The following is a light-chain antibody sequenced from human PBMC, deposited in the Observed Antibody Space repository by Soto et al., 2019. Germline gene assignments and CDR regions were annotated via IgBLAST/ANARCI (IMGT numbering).Light chain of an antibody. J-gene: IGLJ3*02. CDR2: DVS. V-gene: IGLV2-14*01. Sequence: QSALTQPASVSGSPGQSITISCTGTSSDVGGYNYVSWYQQHPGKAPKLMIYDVSNRPSGVSNRFSGSKSGNTASLTISGLQADDEADYCCSSYTSSSSGVFGGGTKLTVL. CDR1: SSDVGGYNY. CDR3: SSYTSSSSGV.